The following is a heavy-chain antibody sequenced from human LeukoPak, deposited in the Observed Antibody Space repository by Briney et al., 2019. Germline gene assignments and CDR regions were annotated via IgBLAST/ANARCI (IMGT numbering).Heavy chain of an antibody. CDR2: IYYSGTT. D-gene: IGHD2-21*01. CDR1: GDSISSYY. J-gene: IGHJ4*02. Sequence: SETLSLTCTVSGDSISSYYWSWIRQPPGRGLEWIGYIYYSGTTNYNPSLKSRVTISVDTSKNHFSLKLDSVTAADTAVYYCARAGCRDHYDYWGQGILVTVSS. CDR3: ARAGCRDHYDY. V-gene: IGHV4-59*01.